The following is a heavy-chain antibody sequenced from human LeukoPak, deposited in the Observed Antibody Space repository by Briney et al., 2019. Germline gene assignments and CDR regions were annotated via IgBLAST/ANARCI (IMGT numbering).Heavy chain of an antibody. Sequence: GGSLRLSCAASGFTFSSYAMHWVRQAPGKGLEWVAVISYDGSNKYYADSVKGRFTISRDNSKNTLYLQMNSLRAEDTAVYYCAKRPSDYGDYVSYFDYWGQGTLVTVSS. CDR1: GFTFSSYA. J-gene: IGHJ4*02. CDR3: AKRPSDYGDYVSYFDY. CDR2: ISYDGSNK. D-gene: IGHD4-17*01. V-gene: IGHV3-30*04.